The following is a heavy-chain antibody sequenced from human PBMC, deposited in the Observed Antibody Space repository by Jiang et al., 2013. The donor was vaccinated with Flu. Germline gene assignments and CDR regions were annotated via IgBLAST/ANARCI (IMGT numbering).Heavy chain of an antibody. D-gene: IGHD6-19*01. CDR3: ARDSNSGWYGELGYYYYYYGMDV. Sequence: GAEVKKPGASVKVSCKASGYTFTSYAMNWVRQAPGQGLEWMGWINTNTGNPTYAQGFTGRFVFSLDTSVSTAYLQISSLKAEDTAVYYCARDSNSGWYGELGYYYYYYGMDVWGQGTTVTVSS. CDR2: INTNTGNP. V-gene: IGHV7-4-1*02. J-gene: IGHJ6*02. CDR1: GYTFTSYA.